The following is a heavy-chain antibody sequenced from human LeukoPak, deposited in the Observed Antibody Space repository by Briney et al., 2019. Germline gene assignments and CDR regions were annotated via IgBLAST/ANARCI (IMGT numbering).Heavy chain of an antibody. Sequence: PSETLSLTCVVSGGSVSGYYWGWIRQPPGKGLEWIGYIYYSGSTNYNPSLKSRVTISVDTSKNQFSLKLSSVTAADTAVYYCARDMGPRGGNYFDYWGQGTLVTVSS. J-gene: IGHJ4*02. CDR2: IYYSGST. D-gene: IGHD3-10*01. V-gene: IGHV4-59*02. CDR3: ARDMGPRGGNYFDY. CDR1: GGSVSGYY.